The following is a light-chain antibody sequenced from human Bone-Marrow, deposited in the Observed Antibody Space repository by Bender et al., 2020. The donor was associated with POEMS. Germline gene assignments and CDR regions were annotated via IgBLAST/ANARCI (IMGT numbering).Light chain of an antibody. J-gene: IGLJ2*01. CDR2: KDS. CDR1: ELSKQY. CDR3: QSADTNGIVV. Sequence: SYELTQPPSVSASPGQTARTTCSGDELSKQYASWYQQKPGQAPVLVIYKDSERSSGIPERFSGSNSGTKATLTISGVQAEDEADYYCQSADTNGIVVFGGGTKLTV. V-gene: IGLV3-25*03.